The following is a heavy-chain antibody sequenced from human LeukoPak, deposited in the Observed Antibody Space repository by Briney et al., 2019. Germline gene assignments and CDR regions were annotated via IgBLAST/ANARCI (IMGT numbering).Heavy chain of an antibody. CDR1: GFTFSSYW. D-gene: IGHD2-21*02. J-gene: IGHJ4*02. V-gene: IGHV3-7*03. Sequence: PGGSLRLSCAASGFTFSSYWMSWVRQVPGKGLEWVANIKTDGSEKYYLDSVKGRFTISRDNAKNSLYLQMNSLRAEDTAVYYCAKVRVCGGDCYSAIKGFFGSFDYWGQGTLVTVSS. CDR2: IKTDGSEK. CDR3: AKVRVCGGDCYSAIKGFFGSFDY.